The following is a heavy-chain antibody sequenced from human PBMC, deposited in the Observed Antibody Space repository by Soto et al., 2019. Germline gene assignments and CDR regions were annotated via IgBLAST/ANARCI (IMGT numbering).Heavy chain of an antibody. D-gene: IGHD4-4*01. Sequence: QVQLVQSGAEVKKPGSSVKVSCKASGGTFSSYAISWVRQAPGQGLEWMGGIIPIFGTANYAQKFQGRVTILAVXSTSTAYMELSSLRSEDTAVYYCAQSVTLYYGMDVWGQGTTVTVSS. V-gene: IGHV1-69*12. CDR1: GGTFSSYA. CDR2: IIPIFGTA. J-gene: IGHJ6*02. CDR3: AQSVTLYYGMDV.